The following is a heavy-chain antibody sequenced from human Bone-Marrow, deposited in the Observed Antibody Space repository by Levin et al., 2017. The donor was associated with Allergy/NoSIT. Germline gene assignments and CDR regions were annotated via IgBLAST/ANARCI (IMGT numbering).Heavy chain of an antibody. CDR1: GFTFSSYA. CDR3: AKDLKGSGEIAVAGGAFDI. J-gene: IGHJ3*02. D-gene: IGHD6-19*01. Sequence: GGSLRLSCAASGFTFSSYAMSWVRQAPGKGLEWVSAISGSGGSTYYADSVKGRFTISRDNSKNTLYLQMNSLRAEDTAVYYCAKDLKGSGEIAVAGGAFDIWGQGTMVTVSS. CDR2: ISGSGGST. V-gene: IGHV3-23*01.